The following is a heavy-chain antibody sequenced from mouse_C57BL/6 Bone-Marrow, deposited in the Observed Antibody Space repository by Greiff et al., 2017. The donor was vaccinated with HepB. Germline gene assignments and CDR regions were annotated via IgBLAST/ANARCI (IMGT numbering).Heavy chain of an antibody. J-gene: IGHJ2*01. D-gene: IGHD1-1*01. Sequence: VQLQQSGAELVKPGASVKMSCKASGYTFTSYWITWVKQRPGQGLEWIGDIYPGSGSTNYNEKFKSKATLTVDTSSSTAYMQLSSLTSEDSAVYYCAREVTVVATGYFDYWGKGTTLTVSS. CDR1: GYTFTSYW. CDR3: AREVTVVATGYFDY. V-gene: IGHV1-55*01. CDR2: IYPGSGST.